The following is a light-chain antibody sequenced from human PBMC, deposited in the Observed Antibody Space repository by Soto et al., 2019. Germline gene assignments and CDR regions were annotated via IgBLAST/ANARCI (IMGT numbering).Light chain of an antibody. CDR2: GAS. CDR1: QSVSSTF. Sequence: EFVLTQSPGTLSLSPGERATLSCRASQSVSSTFLAWYQQKPGQPPRLLIYGASTRGTGIPDRFSGSGSGTDFTLTISRLEHDDFAEYSCQHYGSSPPLTLGGGTKVEIK. J-gene: IGKJ4*01. V-gene: IGKV3-20*01. CDR3: QHYGSSPPLT.